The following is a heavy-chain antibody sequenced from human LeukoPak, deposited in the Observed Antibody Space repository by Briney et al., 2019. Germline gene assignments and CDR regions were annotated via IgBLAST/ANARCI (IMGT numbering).Heavy chain of an antibody. J-gene: IGHJ4*02. CDR2: ISGSGSTI. D-gene: IGHD3-22*01. CDR1: GFTFSSFE. CDR3: ARDYYDNSGRFDY. V-gene: IGHV3-48*03. Sequence: PGGSLRLFCAAPGFTFSSFEKKRGRHVPGKGVGGGSYISGSGSTIYYADSVKGRFTISRDNAKNSLYLQMNSLRAEDTAVYYCARDYYDNSGRFDYWGQGTLVTVSS.